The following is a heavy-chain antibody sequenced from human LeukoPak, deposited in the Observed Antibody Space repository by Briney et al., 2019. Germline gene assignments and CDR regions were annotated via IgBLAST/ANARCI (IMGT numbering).Heavy chain of an antibody. CDR3: ARAMQQWLVVFDY. V-gene: IGHV4-59*08. J-gene: IGHJ4*02. CDR2: IYYSGST. CDR1: GGSISSYY. Sequence: SETLSLTCTVSGGSISSYYWSWIRQPPGKGLEWIGYIYYSGSTNYNPSLKSRVTISVDTSKNQFSLKLSSVTAADTAVYYCARAMQQWLVVFDYWGQGTLVTVSS. D-gene: IGHD6-19*01.